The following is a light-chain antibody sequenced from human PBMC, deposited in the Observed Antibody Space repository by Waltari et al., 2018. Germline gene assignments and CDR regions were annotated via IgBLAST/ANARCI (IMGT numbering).Light chain of an antibody. CDR2: GNT. Sequence: QSVLTQSPSVSGAPGQRVTISCTGSSSNVGAGSDVQWYQQLPGTAPKLLIYGNTNRPSGVPDRFSASKSGTSASLAITGLQAEDEADYDCQSYDSSLSGWVLGGGTKLTVL. CDR3: QSYDSSLSGWV. J-gene: IGLJ3*02. V-gene: IGLV1-40*01. CDR1: SSNVGAGSD.